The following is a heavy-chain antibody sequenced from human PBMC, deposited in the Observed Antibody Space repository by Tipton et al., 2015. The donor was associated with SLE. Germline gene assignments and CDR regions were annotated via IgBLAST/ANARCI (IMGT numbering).Heavy chain of an antibody. CDR3: ARAEHSSGWYGGMDV. J-gene: IGHJ6*02. D-gene: IGHD6-19*01. Sequence: RSLRLSCAASGLTFSAYAMHWVRQAPGKGLEWVAVISHDGSNENYADSVRGRFTISRDNSKNTLYLQMNSLRAEDTAVYYCARAEHSSGWYGGMDVWGQGTTVTVSS. V-gene: IGHV3-30*04. CDR1: GLTFSAYA. CDR2: ISHDGSNE.